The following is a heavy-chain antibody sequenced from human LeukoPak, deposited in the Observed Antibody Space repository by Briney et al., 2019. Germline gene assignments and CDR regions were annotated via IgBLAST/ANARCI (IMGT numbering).Heavy chain of an antibody. CDR3: VKDRGSHVTDY. D-gene: IGHD1-26*01. J-gene: IGHJ4*02. V-gene: IGHV4-59*01. Sequence: SETLSLTCSVSGGSISSYYWSWIRQPPGKGLEWIGRIYYSGSTNYNPSLKSRVTISVDTTKNQFSLKLSSVTAADTAVYYCVKDRGSHVTDYWGQGTLVTVSS. CDR2: IYYSGST. CDR1: GGSISSYY.